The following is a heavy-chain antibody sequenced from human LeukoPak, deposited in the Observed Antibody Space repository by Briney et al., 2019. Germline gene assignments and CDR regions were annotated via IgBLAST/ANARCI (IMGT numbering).Heavy chain of an antibody. D-gene: IGHD2-15*01. CDR3: ARQEYCSGGSCYTWFDP. J-gene: IGHJ5*02. V-gene: IGHV5-51*01. Sequence: GESLKISCKGSGYSINNYWIGWVRQMPGKGLEWMGIIYPADSDTRYSPSFQGQVTISADKSISTAYLQWSSLKASDTAMYYCARQEYCSGGSCYTWFDPWGQGILVTVYS. CDR1: GYSINNYW. CDR2: IYPADSDT.